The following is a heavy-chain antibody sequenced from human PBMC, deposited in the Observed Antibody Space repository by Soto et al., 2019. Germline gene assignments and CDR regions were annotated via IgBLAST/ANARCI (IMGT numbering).Heavy chain of an antibody. CDR2: ISYDGSNK. CDR3: ARDFDGEDTAMGEYYFDY. Sequence: QVQLVESGGGVVQPGRSLRLSCAASGFTFSSYAMHWVRQAPGKGLEWVAVISYDGSNKYYADSVKGRFTISRDNSKNTLYLPMNSLRAEDTAVYYCARDFDGEDTAMGEYYFDYWGQGTLVTVSS. D-gene: IGHD5-18*01. J-gene: IGHJ4*02. V-gene: IGHV3-30-3*01. CDR1: GFTFSSYA.